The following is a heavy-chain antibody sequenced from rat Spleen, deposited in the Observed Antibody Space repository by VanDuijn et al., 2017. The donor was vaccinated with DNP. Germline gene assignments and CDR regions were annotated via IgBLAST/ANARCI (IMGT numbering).Heavy chain of an antibody. CDR3: ARHPLYGGYMYFDS. V-gene: IGHV5-22*01. J-gene: IGHJ2*01. CDR1: GFTFSDYN. Sequence: EVQLVESGGGLVQPGRSLKLSCAASGFTFSDYNMAWVRQAPKTGLEWVASIRYAGDNKEYGDSGKGRFTISRDNGKNSLYLHMDSLKSEDTATYYCARHPLYGGYMYFDSWGQGVMVTVSS. D-gene: IGHD1-11*01. CDR2: IRYAGDNK.